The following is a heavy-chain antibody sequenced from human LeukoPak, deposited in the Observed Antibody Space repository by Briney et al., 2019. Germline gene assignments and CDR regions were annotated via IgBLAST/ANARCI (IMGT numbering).Heavy chain of an antibody. Sequence: SETLSLTCTVPGGSISSYYWSWIRQPPGKGLEWIGYIYYSGSTNYNPSLKSRVTISVDTSKNQFSLKLSSVTAADTAVYYCARVHYGVWKEGGLDYWGQGTLVTVSS. CDR2: IYYSGST. CDR1: GGSISSYY. CDR3: ARVHYGVWKEGGLDY. D-gene: IGHD4-17*01. J-gene: IGHJ4*02. V-gene: IGHV4-59*01.